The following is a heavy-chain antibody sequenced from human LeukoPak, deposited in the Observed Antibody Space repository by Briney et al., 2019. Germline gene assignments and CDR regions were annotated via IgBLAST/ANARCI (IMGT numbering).Heavy chain of an antibody. J-gene: IGHJ5*02. V-gene: IGHV4-34*01. D-gene: IGHD3-10*01. CDR1: GGSFSGYY. CDR3: ARGKPYNVLLWFGELPPGFDP. Sequence: SETLSLTCAVYGGSFSGYYWSWIRQPPGKGLEWIGEINHSGSTNYNPFLKSRVTISVDTSKNQFSLKLSSVTAADTAVYYCARGKPYNVLLWFGELPPGFDPWGQGTLVTVSS. CDR2: INHSGST.